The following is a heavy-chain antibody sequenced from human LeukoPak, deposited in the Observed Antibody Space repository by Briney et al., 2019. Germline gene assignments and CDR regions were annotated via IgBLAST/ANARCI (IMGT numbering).Heavy chain of an antibody. D-gene: IGHD6-19*01. V-gene: IGHV1-69*13. J-gene: IGHJ5*02. CDR2: IIPIFGTA. CDR1: VGTFSSYA. CDR3: ARIGGWYVSGQYWFDP. Sequence: ASVKVSCKASVGTFSSYAISWVRQAPGQGLEWMGGIIPIFGTANYAQKFQGRVTITADESTSTAYMELSSLRSEDTAVYYCARIGGWYVSGQYWFDPWGQGTLVTVSS.